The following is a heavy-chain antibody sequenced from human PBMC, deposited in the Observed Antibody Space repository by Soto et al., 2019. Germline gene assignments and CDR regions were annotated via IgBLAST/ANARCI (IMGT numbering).Heavy chain of an antibody. V-gene: IGHV3-21*01. D-gene: IGHD5-12*01. CDR2: ISSSSSYI. Sequence: EVQLVESGGGLVKPGGSLRLSCAASGFTFSSYSMNWVRQAPGKGLEWVSSISSSSSYIYYADSVKGRFTISRDNAKNSLYLQMNSLRAEDTAVYYCARGAYSGYYSPNHVQIWGQGTMVTVSS. CDR1: GFTFSSYS. CDR3: ARGAYSGYYSPNHVQI. J-gene: IGHJ3*02.